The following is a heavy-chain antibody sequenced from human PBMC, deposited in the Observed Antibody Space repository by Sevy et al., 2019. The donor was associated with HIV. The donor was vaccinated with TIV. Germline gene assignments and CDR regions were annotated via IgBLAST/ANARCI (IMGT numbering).Heavy chain of an antibody. J-gene: IGHJ4*02. CDR3: ARYIKRQYGDSLDY. D-gene: IGHD4-17*01. CDR1: GFTFSDYY. CDR2: ISSSSSYI. V-gene: IGHV3-11*06. Sequence: GESLKISCAASGFTFSDYYMSWIRQAPGKGLEWRSYISSSSSYITYADSVKGRFTISRDNAKNSLYLQMNSLRAEDTASYYCARYIKRQYGDSLDYWGQGTLVTVSS.